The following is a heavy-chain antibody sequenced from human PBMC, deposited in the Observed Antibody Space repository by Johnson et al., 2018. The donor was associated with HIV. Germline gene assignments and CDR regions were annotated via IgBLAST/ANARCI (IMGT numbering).Heavy chain of an antibody. Sequence: VQLVESGGGLVQPGGSLRLSCAASGFTVSSNYRSWVRQAPGKGLEWVSVIYSGDSTYYADSVKGRFTISRDNSKNTLYLQMNSLRAEDTAVYYCARGYTFGAFDIWGQGTMLTVSS. J-gene: IGHJ3*02. V-gene: IGHV3-66*01. CDR3: ARGYTFGAFDI. D-gene: IGHD3-10*01. CDR2: IYSGDST. CDR1: GFTVSSNY.